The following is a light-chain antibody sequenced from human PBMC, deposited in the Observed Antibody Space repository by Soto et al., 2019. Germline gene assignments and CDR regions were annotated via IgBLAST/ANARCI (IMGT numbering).Light chain of an antibody. CDR3: QQYNNWPPWT. CDR1: QSVGSD. V-gene: IGKV3-15*01. J-gene: IGKJ1*01. Sequence: EIVRTQSPATLSVSPGERATLSCRASQSVGSDSAWYQQKPDQAPRLLTCGASTRATGIPARFSGSGSGTEFTLTISSLQSEDFAVYYCQQYNNWPPWTFGQGTKVEIK. CDR2: GAS.